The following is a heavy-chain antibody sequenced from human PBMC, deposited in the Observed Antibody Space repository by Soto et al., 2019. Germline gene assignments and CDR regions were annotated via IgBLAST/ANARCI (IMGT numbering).Heavy chain of an antibody. CDR2: MNPNSGNT. Sequence: ASVKVSRKASGYTFTSYDINWVRQATGQGLEWMGWMNPNSGNTGYAQKFQGRVTMTRNTSISTAYMELSSLRSEDTAVYYCARGYDFWSGYVGYYYYYMDVWGKGTTVTVSS. CDR1: GYTFTSYD. CDR3: ARGYDFWSGYVGYYYYYMDV. D-gene: IGHD3-3*01. V-gene: IGHV1-8*01. J-gene: IGHJ6*03.